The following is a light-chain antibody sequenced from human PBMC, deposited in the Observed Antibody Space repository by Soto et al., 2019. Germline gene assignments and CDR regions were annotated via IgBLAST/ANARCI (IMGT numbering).Light chain of an antibody. J-gene: IGKJ5*01. CDR2: GIS. CDR1: QSVNSN. V-gene: IGKV3D-15*01. CDR3: QQYSTWPIT. Sequence: ELVMTQSPATLSVSPGERASLSCRASQSVNSNYLAWYQQKPGQAPRLLIYGISSRATGIPDRFSGSGSGTEFTLTISSLQPEDFAVYYCQQYSTWPITFGQGTRLEIK.